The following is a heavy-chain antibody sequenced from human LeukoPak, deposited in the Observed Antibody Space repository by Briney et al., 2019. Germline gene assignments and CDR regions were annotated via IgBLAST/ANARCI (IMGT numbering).Heavy chain of an antibody. CDR3: ARVFTMVRGVDAFDI. CDR2: IYYSGST. D-gene: IGHD3-10*01. Sequence: SETLSLTCTVSGGSISSYYWSWIRQPPGKGLEWIGYIYYSGSTNYNPSLKSRVTISVDTSENQFSLKLSSVTAADTAVYYCARVFTMVRGVDAFDIWGQGTMVTVSS. CDR1: GGSISSYY. J-gene: IGHJ3*02. V-gene: IGHV4-59*01.